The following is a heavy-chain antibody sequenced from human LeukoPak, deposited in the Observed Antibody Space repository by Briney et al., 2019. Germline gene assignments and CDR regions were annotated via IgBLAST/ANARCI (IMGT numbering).Heavy chain of an antibody. D-gene: IGHD1-26*01. Sequence: PSETLSLTCTVSGGSISSSSYYWGWIRQPPGKGLEWIGSICYSGNTYYNPSLKGRVTISTDTSKNQFSLKLTSVTAADAALYYCARDTRKALSEAHESTWFDPWGQGTLVTVSS. CDR1: GGSISSSSYY. V-gene: IGHV4-39*07. J-gene: IGHJ5*02. CDR2: ICYSGNT. CDR3: ARDTRKALSEAHESTWFDP.